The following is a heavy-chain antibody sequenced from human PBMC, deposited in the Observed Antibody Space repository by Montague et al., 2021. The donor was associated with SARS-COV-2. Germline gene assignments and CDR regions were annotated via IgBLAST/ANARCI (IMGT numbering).Heavy chain of an antibody. CDR3: ARSPRHYDFWSGYLPGHFDY. V-gene: IGHV4-39*01. CDR1: GGSISSSSYY. J-gene: IGHJ4*02. CDR2: IYYSGST. D-gene: IGHD3-3*01. Sequence: SETLSLTCTVSGGSISSSSYYWGWIRQPPGKRLEWIGSIYYSGSTYYNPSLKSRVTISVDTSKNQFSLKLSSVTAADTAVYYCARSPRHYDFWSGYLPGHFDYWGQGTLVTVSS.